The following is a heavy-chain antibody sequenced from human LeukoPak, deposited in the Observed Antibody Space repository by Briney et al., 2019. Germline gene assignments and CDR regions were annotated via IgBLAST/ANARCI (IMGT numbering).Heavy chain of an antibody. Sequence: GGSLRLSCRDSFEWMSWVRQAPGKGLEWVATINHDGRETYYVDSVKGRFTISRDNSKNTLYLQMNSLRAEDTAVYYCARERERVWFGELDQWRGVDYWGQGTLVTVSS. CDR2: INHDGRET. CDR1: FEW. V-gene: IGHV3-7*01. D-gene: IGHD3-10*01. CDR3: ARERERVWFGELDQWRGVDY. J-gene: IGHJ4*02.